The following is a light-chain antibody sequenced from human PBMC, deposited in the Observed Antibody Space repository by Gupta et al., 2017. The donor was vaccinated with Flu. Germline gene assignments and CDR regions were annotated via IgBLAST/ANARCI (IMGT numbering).Light chain of an antibody. CDR2: WAS. V-gene: IGKV4-1*01. Sequence: DIVMTQSPDSLAVSLGERATINCRSSRSVLYNSNNKNYLAWYQQKPGQPPKLLIYWASTRESGVPDRFSGSGPGTDFTLTISSLQAEDVAVYYWQQYYATASWTFGQGTKVEIK. CDR3: QQYYATASWT. CDR1: RSVLYNSNNKNY. J-gene: IGKJ1*01.